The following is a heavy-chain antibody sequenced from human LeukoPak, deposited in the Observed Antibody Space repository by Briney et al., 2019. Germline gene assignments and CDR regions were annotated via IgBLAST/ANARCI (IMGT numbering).Heavy chain of an antibody. D-gene: IGHD6-13*01. CDR2: ISSSSTI. V-gene: IGHV3-48*01. Sequence: WGSLSLTCTASGCTFSSYSMNWVRQAPGKGMEWVSYISSSSTIYYADSVKGRFTISRDNAKNSLYLQMNSLRAEDTAFYYCARVYSSSWYGGYYFDYWGQGTLVTVSS. J-gene: IGHJ4*02. CDR3: ARVYSSSWYGGYYFDY. CDR1: GCTFSSYS.